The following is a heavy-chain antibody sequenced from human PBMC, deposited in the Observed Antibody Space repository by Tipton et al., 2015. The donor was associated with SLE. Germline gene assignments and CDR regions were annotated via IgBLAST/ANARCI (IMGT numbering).Heavy chain of an antibody. D-gene: IGHD1-14*01. V-gene: IGHV3-23*01. CDR3: AKDPRKGDAFDI. J-gene: IGHJ3*02. Sequence: SLRLSCAASGFTFSSYAMSWVRQTPGKGLEWVSAISGSGGSTYYADSVKGRFTISRDNSKNTLYLQMNSLRAEDTAVYYCAKDPRKGDAFDIWGQGTMVTVSS. CDR2: ISGSGGST. CDR1: GFTFSSYA.